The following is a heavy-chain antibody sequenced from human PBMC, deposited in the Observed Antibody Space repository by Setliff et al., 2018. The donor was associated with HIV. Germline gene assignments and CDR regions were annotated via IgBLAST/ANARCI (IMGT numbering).Heavy chain of an antibody. CDR2: IYYSGGT. CDR1: GDSINSDAYY. V-gene: IGHV4-31*03. Sequence: KPSETLSLTCTVSGDSINSDAYYWTWIRQHPGKGLEWIGYIYYSGGTYYNPSLKSRLAISIDTSQNQFSLKLKSVTAADSALYYCARVPRQLLKGAAAYFDYWGQGILVTVSS. D-gene: IGHD1-26*01. J-gene: IGHJ4*02. CDR3: ARVPRQLLKGAAAYFDY.